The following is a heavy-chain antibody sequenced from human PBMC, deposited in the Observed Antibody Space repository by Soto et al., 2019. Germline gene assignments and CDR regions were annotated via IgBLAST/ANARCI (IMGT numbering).Heavy chain of an antibody. CDR2: IYYSGST. J-gene: IGHJ4*02. D-gene: IGHD1-20*01. V-gene: IGHV4-59*08. CDR3: ARRYGYSFDY. Sequence: QVQLQESGPGLVKPSETLSLTCTVSGGSSSSYYWSWIRQPPGKGLEWIGYIYYSGSTNYNPSLRSRVPISVDTSRTQFSLKLSSVAATDTAVYYCARRYGYSFDYWGQGTLVTVSS. CDR1: GGSSSSYY.